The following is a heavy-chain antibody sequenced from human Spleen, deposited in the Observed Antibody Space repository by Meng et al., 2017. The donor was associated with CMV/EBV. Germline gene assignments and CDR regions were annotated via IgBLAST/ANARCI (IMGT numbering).Heavy chain of an antibody. Sequence: GESLKISCAASGFTFSNSWMSWVRQAPGKGLEWVANIKQDGSEKYYVDSVKGRFTISRDNAKKSLYLQMNSLRAEDTAVYYCARDDSGGDWGQGTLVTVSS. CDR2: IKQDGSEK. CDR3: ARDDSGGD. D-gene: IGHD1-26*01. V-gene: IGHV3-7*01. J-gene: IGHJ4*02. CDR1: GFTFSNSW.